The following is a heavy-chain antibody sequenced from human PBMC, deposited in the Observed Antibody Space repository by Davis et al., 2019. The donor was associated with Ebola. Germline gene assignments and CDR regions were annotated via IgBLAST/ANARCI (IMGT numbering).Heavy chain of an antibody. V-gene: IGHV4-31*11. Sequence: SETLSLTCAVSGGSISSGGYYWSWIRQHPGKGLEWIGYIYYSGSTYYNPSLKSRVTISVDTSKNQFSLKLSSVTAADTAVYYCARRGVWFGELLSYWFDPWGQGTLVTVSS. CDR1: GGSISSGGYY. D-gene: IGHD3-10*01. J-gene: IGHJ5*02. CDR2: IYYSGST. CDR3: ARRGVWFGELLSYWFDP.